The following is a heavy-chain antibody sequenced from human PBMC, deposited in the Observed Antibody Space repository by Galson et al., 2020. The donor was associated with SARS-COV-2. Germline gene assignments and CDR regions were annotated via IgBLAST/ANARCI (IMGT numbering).Heavy chain of an antibody. J-gene: IGHJ4*02. Sequence: ETSETLSLTCTVSGGSISSSSYYWGWIRQPPGKGLEWIGSIYYSGSTYYNPSLKSRVTISVDTSKNQFSLKLSSVTAADTAVYYCARHSIPLPDVWGSYWPYYFDYWGQGTLVTVSS. CDR1: GGSISSSSYY. D-gene: IGHD3-16*01. V-gene: IGHV4-39*01. CDR3: ARHSIPLPDVWGSYWPYYFDY. CDR2: IYYSGST.